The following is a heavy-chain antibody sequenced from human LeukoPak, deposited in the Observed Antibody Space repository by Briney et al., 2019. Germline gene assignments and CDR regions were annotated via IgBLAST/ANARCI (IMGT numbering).Heavy chain of an antibody. V-gene: IGHV3-21*01. Sequence: GGSLRLSCAASGFTFSSYSMNWVRQAPGKGLEWVSSISSGSSYIYYAYSVKGRSTISRDNAKTSLYLQMNSLRAEDTAVYYCTRDALWFGELYMNWFDPWGQKTLVTVSS. D-gene: IGHD3-10*01. J-gene: IGHJ5*02. CDR3: TRDALWFGELYMNWFDP. CDR2: ISSGSSYI. CDR1: GFTFSSYS.